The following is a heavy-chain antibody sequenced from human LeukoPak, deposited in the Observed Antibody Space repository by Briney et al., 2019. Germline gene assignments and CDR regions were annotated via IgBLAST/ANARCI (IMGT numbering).Heavy chain of an antibody. CDR3: VSSAVAPPGDYYFDY. CDR2: IYPGDSDT. J-gene: IGHJ4*02. D-gene: IGHD3-16*01. V-gene: IGHV5-51*01. Sequence: GESLKISCKGSGYSFTSYWIGWVRQMPGKGLEWMGIIYPGDSDTRYSPSFQGQVTISADKSISTAYLQWSSLKASDTAMYYCVSSAVAPPGDYYFDYWGQGSLVTVSS. CDR1: GYSFTSYW.